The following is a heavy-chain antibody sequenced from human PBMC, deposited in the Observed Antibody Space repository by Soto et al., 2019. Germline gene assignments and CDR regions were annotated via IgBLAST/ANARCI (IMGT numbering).Heavy chain of an antibody. D-gene: IGHD3-22*01. CDR3: ARDYYDSSGYPSIDY. Sequence: GGSLRLSCAASGFTFSSYRMHWVRQAPGKGLVWVSRINSDGSSTSYADSVKGRFTISRDNAKNTLYLQMNSLRAEDTAVYYCARDYYDSSGYPSIDYWGQGTLVTVSS. CDR1: GFTFSSYR. J-gene: IGHJ4*02. V-gene: IGHV3-74*01. CDR2: INSDGSST.